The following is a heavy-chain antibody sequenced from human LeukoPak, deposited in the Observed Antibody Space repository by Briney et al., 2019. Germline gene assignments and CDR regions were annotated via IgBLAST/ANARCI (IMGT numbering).Heavy chain of an antibody. CDR2: FDPEDGET. V-gene: IGHV1-24*01. CDR3: ARVGWSFGYTSWYFDP. CDR1: GYTLTELS. D-gene: IGHD5-24*01. J-gene: IGHJ2*01. Sequence: ASVKVSCKVSGYTLTELSMHWVRQAPGKGLEWMGGFDPEDGETIYAQKFQGRVTMTEDTSTNTAYMELSSLRSEDTAVYYCARVGWSFGYTSWYFDPWGRGTLVTVSS.